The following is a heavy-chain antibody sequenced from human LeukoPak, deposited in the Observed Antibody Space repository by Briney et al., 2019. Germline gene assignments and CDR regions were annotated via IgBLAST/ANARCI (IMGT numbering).Heavy chain of an antibody. CDR3: AKDSGYYYGSGSYTGYYYGMDV. V-gene: IGHV3-9*01. D-gene: IGHD3-10*01. Sequence: GGSLRLSCAASGFTFADYAMHWVRQAPGKGLEWVSGISWNSGSIGYADSVKGRFTISRDNAKNSLYLQMNSLRAEDTALYYCAKDSGYYYGSGSYTGYYYGMDVWGQGTTVTVSS. CDR2: ISWNSGSI. CDR1: GFTFADYA. J-gene: IGHJ6*02.